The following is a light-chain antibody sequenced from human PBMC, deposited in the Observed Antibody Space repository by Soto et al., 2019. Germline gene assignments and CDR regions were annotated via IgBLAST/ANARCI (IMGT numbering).Light chain of an antibody. V-gene: IGKV3-20*01. CDR3: QQYGSSLWT. CDR1: QSVSSIY. Sequence: EIVFTQYPGTLYFSPGEITTLSCRASQSVSSIYLPWYQQKPGQAPRHLIYGASSRATGIPDRFSGSGYGTDFTLTISRREPEDFAVYYCQQYGSSLWTFGKGTKVEIK. J-gene: IGKJ1*01. CDR2: GAS.